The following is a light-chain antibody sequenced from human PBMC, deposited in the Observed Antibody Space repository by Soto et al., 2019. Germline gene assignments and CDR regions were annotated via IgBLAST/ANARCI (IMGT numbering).Light chain of an antibody. CDR1: QSVISNS. CDR2: GAF. CDR3: QHYGSSLPYT. J-gene: IGKJ2*01. V-gene: IGKV3-20*01. Sequence: EILLTQSPGTLSLSPGERATLSCRASQSVISNSLAWYQQKPGQAPRLLIYGAFHRATGVPDRFSGSGSVTDFSLTISSLESEDFAVYYCQHYGSSLPYTFGQGTKLEIK.